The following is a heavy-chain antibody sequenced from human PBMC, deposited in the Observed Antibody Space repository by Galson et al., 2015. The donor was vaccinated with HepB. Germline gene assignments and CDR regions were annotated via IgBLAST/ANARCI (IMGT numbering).Heavy chain of an antibody. V-gene: IGHV3-11*03. CDR2: ISSSSGYT. Sequence: SLRLSCAVSGFTFSDYYMSWMRQAPGKGLEWVSYISSSSGYTNYADSVKGRLTISRDNAKNSLYLQMNSLRAEDTAAYYCARKKKDADALDIWGQGTMVTASS. J-gene: IGHJ3*02. CDR3: ARKKKDADALDI. D-gene: IGHD2-15*01. CDR1: GFTFSDYY.